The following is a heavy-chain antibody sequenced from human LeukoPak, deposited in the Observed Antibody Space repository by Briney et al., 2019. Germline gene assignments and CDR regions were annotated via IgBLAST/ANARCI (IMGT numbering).Heavy chain of an antibody. CDR3: ARNAGSSSWYYGY. J-gene: IGHJ4*02. V-gene: IGHV4-59*11. CDR1: GGSISSHY. CDR2: IYYSGST. D-gene: IGHD6-13*01. Sequence: SETLSLTCTASGGSISSHYWTWIRQPPGKGLEWIGDIYYSGSTNYNPTLKSRVTISVDTSKNQFSLRLSSVTAADTAVYYCARNAGSSSWYYGYWGQGTLVTVSS.